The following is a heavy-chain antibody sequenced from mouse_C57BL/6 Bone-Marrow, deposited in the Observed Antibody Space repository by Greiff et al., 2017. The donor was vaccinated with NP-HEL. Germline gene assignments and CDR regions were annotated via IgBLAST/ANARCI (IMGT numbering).Heavy chain of an antibody. D-gene: IGHD1-1*01. Sequence: QVQLQQSGPERVKPGASVKISCKASGYAFSSSWMNWVKQRPGKGLEWIGRIYPGDGDTNYNGKFKGKATLPAAKSSSTAYMQLSSLTSEDSAVYFCARRITTGVATDYAMNYWGQGTSVTVSS. CDR2: IYPGDGDT. CDR3: ARRITTGVATDYAMNY. CDR1: GYAFSSSW. V-gene: IGHV1-82*01. J-gene: IGHJ4*01.